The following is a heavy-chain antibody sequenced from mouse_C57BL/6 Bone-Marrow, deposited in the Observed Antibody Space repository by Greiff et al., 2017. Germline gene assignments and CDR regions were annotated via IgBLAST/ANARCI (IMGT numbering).Heavy chain of an antibody. D-gene: IGHD2-4*01. CDR3: ARHDYGRFAD. V-gene: IGHV5-2*01. CDR1: EYEFPSHD. CDR2: INSDGGCT. J-gene: IGHJ3*01. Sequence: EVQGVESGGGLVQPGESLKLSCESNEYEFPSHDMSWVRKTPEKRLELVAAINSDGGCTYYPHTMERRFINSRDNTKKTLFLQVSGLRADDAALYYCARHDYGRFADWGQGTLVTVAA.